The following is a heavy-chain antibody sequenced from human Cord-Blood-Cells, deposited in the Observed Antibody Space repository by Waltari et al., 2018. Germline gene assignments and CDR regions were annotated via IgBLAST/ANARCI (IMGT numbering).Heavy chain of an antibody. Sequence: QVQLQESGPGLVKPSETLSLTCTVPGGSISSYYWSWLRQPAGKGLEWIGCIYTSGSTNYNPSLKSRVTMSVDTSKNQFSLKLSSVTAADTAVYYCARDRVRGIAAASNWFDPWGQGTLVTVSS. J-gene: IGHJ5*02. CDR2: IYTSGST. D-gene: IGHD6-13*01. V-gene: IGHV4-4*07. CDR3: ARDRVRGIAAASNWFDP. CDR1: GGSISSYY.